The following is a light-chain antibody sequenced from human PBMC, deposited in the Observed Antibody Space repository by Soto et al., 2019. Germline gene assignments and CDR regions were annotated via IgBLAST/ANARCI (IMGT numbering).Light chain of an antibody. V-gene: IGKV3-20*01. J-gene: IGKJ4*01. CDR1: WSIVGTN. CDR2: EAS. CDR3: QQYDNSPLT. Sequence: EFVLTQSPGTLSLSSVERANLSRRASWSIVGTNLAWYQQNTGQAPRLIIYEASSRPTGIPDRYSGSGSGTDFTLTISRLETEDFAVYYCQQYDNSPLTFGGGTKVDIK.